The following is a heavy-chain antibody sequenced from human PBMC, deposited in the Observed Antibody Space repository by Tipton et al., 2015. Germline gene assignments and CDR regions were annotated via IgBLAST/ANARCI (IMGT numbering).Heavy chain of an antibody. J-gene: IGHJ5*02. V-gene: IGHV4-4*02. CDR3: ARGVGAPYNWFDP. CDR1: GDSISSSNW. D-gene: IGHD1-26*01. Sequence: TLSLTCSVSGDSISSSNWWSWVRQPPGKGLEWIGEIHHGGSTNYNPSLKSRVTMSVDTSKNQFSLKLSSVTAADTAVYYCARGVGAPYNWFDPWGQGTLVTVSS. CDR2: IHHGGST.